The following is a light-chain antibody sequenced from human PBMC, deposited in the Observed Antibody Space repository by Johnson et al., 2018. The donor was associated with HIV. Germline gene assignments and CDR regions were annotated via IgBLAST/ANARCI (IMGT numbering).Light chain of an antibody. J-gene: IGLJ1*01. CDR1: SSNIGSNT. V-gene: IGLV1-44*01. CDR2: RNN. CDR3: AAWDDSLNGFYV. Sequence: QSVLTQPPSASGTPGQRVTISCSGSSSNIGSNTVNWYQQLPGTAPKLLIYRNNQRPSGVPDRFSGSKSGTSASLAISVLQAADEADYYCAAWDDSLNGFYVFGTGTKVTVL.